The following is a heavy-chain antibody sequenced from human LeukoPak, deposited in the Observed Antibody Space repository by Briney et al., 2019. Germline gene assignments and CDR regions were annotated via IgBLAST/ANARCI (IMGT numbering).Heavy chain of an antibody. Sequence: ASQTLSLTCTVSGGSISSGGYYWSWIRQPPGKGLEWIGYIYYSGSTYYNPSLKSRVTISVDTSKNQFSLKLSSVTAADTAVYYCAGAPGRIPRDYYMDVWGKGTTVTVSS. V-gene: IGHV4-31*03. CDR3: AGAPGRIPRDYYMDV. CDR1: GGSISSGGYY. CDR2: IYYSGST. J-gene: IGHJ6*03. D-gene: IGHD1-26*01.